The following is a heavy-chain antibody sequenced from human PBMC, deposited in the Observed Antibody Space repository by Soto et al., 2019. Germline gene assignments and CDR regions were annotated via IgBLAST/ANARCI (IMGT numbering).Heavy chain of an antibody. CDR2: IKNDGTEK. CDR1: GISTSSYW. V-gene: IGHV3-7*03. J-gene: IGHJ4*02. Sequence: EEQLVESGGALVRPGESLRLSCAGSGISTSSYWMGWVRQAPGRGLEWGASIKNDGTEKYYMDSLKGRFTISRDNALNSKYLQINSLRAEDTAVYFCGTGYYSDYWGQGTLVTVSS. CDR3: GTGYYSDY.